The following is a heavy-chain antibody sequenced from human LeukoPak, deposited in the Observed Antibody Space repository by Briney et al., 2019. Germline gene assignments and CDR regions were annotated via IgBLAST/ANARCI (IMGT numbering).Heavy chain of an antibody. CDR1: GFSFSSNW. J-gene: IGHJ4*02. CDR2: IKQDGSAK. Sequence: PGGSLRLSCAASGFSFSSNWMSWVRQAPGKGLEWVANIKQDGSAKYYVDSVKGRFTISRDNAKNSLYLQMNNLRDEDTAVYYCARDGDVYYYWGQGTLVTVSS. D-gene: IGHD3-10*01. CDR3: ARDGDVYYY. V-gene: IGHV3-7*01.